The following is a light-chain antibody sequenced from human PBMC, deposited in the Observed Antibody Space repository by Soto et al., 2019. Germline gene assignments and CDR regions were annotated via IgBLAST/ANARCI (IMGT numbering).Light chain of an antibody. CDR2: DVS. CDR3: SSHTSTSTSYV. CDR1: SSDVGRYNY. Sequence: QSALTQPASVSGSPGQSITISCTGTSSDVGRYNYVSWYQQHPGKAPKLMIYDVSNRPSGVSNRFSGSKSANTASLTISGLQSEDEADYYCSSHTSTSTSYVFGTGIKLTV. J-gene: IGLJ1*01. V-gene: IGLV2-14*01.